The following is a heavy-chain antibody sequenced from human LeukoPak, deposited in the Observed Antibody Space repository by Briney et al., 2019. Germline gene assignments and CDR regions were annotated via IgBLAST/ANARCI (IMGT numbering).Heavy chain of an antibody. Sequence: PSETLSLTCAVYGGSFSGYYWSWIRQPPGKGLEWIGEISHSGSTNYNPSLKSRVTISVDTSKNQFSLKLSSVTAADTAVYYCARGGYSYGFGYWGQGTLVTVSS. V-gene: IGHV4-34*01. D-gene: IGHD5-18*01. CDR3: ARGGYSYGFGY. J-gene: IGHJ4*02. CDR1: GGSFSGYY. CDR2: ISHSGST.